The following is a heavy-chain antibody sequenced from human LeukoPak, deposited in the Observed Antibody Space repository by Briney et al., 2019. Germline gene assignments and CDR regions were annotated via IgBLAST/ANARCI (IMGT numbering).Heavy chain of an antibody. V-gene: IGHV3-23*01. CDR1: GFTFSSYA. J-gene: IGHJ3*01. CDR3: AKGGYFAFDF. D-gene: IGHD2-2*03. CDR2: ISGSGGST. Sequence: PGGSLRLSCAASGFTFSSYAMSWVRQAPGKGLEWVSAISGSGGSTYYADSVRGRFTISRDNSKNTLYLQMHSLRAEDTAIYFCAKGGYFAFDFWGQGTTVIVSS.